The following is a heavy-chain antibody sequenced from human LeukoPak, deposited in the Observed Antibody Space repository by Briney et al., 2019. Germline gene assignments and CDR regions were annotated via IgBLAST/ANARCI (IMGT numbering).Heavy chain of an antibody. CDR3: TTRRQDGW. V-gene: IGHV3-15*01. CDR2: IKSKSDGGTI. J-gene: IGHJ4*02. Sequence: TGRSLTLAWVGSGLTVSVACMSWVRHPPGKGPQWVGRIKSKSDGGTIDYAAPVKGRFTISRDDSRNTLYLQMNSLKTEDTAVYYCTTRRQDGWWGQGTLVTV. D-gene: IGHD2-15*01. CDR1: GLTVSVAC.